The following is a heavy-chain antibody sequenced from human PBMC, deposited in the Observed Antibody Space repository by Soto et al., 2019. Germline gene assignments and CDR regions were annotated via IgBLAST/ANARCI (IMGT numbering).Heavy chain of an antibody. Sequence: GGSLRLSCAASGFTFSSYGMHWVRQAPGKGLEWVAVIWYDGSNKYYADSVKGRFTISRDNSKNTLYLQMNSLRAEDTAVYYCARGLEKNIVVVPDARVGAFDIWGQGTMVTVSS. CDR3: ARGLEKNIVVVPDARVGAFDI. V-gene: IGHV3-33*01. CDR2: IWYDGSNK. D-gene: IGHD2-2*01. CDR1: GFTFSSYG. J-gene: IGHJ3*02.